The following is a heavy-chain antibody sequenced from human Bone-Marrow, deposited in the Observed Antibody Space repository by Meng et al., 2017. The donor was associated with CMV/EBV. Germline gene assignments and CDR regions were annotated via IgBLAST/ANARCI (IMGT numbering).Heavy chain of an antibody. V-gene: IGHV1-18*01. Sequence: ASVKVSCKTFGYTFSIYGISWVRQAPGQGLEWMGWISAWDGNTKYAQNFQGRVTVTTDKYTSTVYMESRRLRSDDTAVYYCARANWNYVGGGGYWGQGTLVTVSS. D-gene: IGHD1-7*01. CDR2: ISAWDGNT. CDR1: GYTFSIYG. J-gene: IGHJ4*02. CDR3: ARANWNYVGGGGY.